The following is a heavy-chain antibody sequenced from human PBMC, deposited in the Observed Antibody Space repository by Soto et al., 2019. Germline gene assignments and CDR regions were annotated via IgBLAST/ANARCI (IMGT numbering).Heavy chain of an antibody. V-gene: IGHV3-21*06. D-gene: IGHD6-6*01. J-gene: IGHJ5*02. CDR3: ASDAGGASSSEGWFEP. CDR2: ISSNAAYI. CDR1: GFTFSSFT. Sequence: EVQLVESGGGLVKPGGSLRLSCAASGFTFSSFTMNWVRQAPGKGLEWVSAISSNAAYIYYADSVKGRFTISRDNARTSMYLQMNSLGVEDTAVYYCASDAGGASSSEGWFEPWGQGALVTVSS.